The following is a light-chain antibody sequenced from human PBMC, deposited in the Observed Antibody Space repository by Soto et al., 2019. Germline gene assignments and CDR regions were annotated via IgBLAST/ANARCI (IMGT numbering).Light chain of an antibody. V-gene: IGKV2-28*01. CDR1: QSLLHSNGYNY. J-gene: IGKJ1*01. CDR3: MQALQTPRT. CDR2: LGS. Sequence: DIVRTQSPLSLPVTPGEPASISCRSSQSLLHSNGYNYLDWYLQKPGQSPQLLIYLGSNRSSGVPDRFSGSGSGTDFTLKISRVEAEDVGVYYCMQALQTPRTFGQGTKV.